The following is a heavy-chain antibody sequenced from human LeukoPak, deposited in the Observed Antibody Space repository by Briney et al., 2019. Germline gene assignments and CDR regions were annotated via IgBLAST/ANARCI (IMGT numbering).Heavy chain of an antibody. CDR2: ISAYNGNT. CDR1: GYTFTSHG. Sequence: ASVKVSCKASGYTFTSHGISWVRQAPGQGLEWMGWISAYNGNTDYAQKVQGRVTMTTDTSTSTAYMELRSLRSDDTAVYYCARHQGSKGFDCWGQGTLVTVSS. CDR3: ARHQGSKGFDC. J-gene: IGHJ4*02. V-gene: IGHV1-18*01.